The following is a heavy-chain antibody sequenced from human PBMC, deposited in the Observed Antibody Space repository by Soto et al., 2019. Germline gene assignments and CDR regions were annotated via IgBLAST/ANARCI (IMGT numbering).Heavy chain of an antibody. CDR2: ISSSSSYI. CDR3: ARDSSGWSSMPFDY. V-gene: IGHV3-21*01. Sequence: GESLKISCAASGFTFSSYSMNWVRQAPGKGLEWVSSISSSSSYIYYADSVKGRFTIHRDNAKNSLYLQMNSLGAEDTAVYYCARDSSGWSSMPFDYWGQGTLVTVSS. CDR1: GFTFSSYS. J-gene: IGHJ4*02. D-gene: IGHD6-19*01.